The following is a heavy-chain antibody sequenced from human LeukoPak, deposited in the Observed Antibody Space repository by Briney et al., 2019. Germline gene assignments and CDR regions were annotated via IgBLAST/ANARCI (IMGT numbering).Heavy chain of an antibody. CDR3: TRGPLAVAGKGFDY. Sequence: GGSLRLSCTAAGFTFGDYAMSWLPQAPGKGLEWVGFIRSNVYGGATEYAACVKGRFTISRDDSKSIAYLQMYSLKTEDTAVYYCTRGPLAVAGKGFDYWGQGTLVTVSS. CDR2: IRSNVYGGAT. J-gene: IGHJ4*02. CDR1: GFTFGDYA. V-gene: IGHV3-49*03. D-gene: IGHD6-19*01.